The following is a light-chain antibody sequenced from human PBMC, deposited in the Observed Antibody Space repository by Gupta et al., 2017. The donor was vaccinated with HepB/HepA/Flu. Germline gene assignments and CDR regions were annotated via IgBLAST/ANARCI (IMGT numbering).Light chain of an antibody. J-gene: IGKJ1*01. CDR1: QSVSNF. CDR3: QQYNNWPPT. V-gene: IGKV3-15*01. CDR2: GAS. Sequence: EIVMTQSQATPSGSPGERAILSCRASQSVSNFLAWYQQKPGQAPRLLIYGASTRATGFPARFSGSGSGTDFTLTISSLQSEDLAVYYCQQYNNWPPTFGQGTKVEIK.